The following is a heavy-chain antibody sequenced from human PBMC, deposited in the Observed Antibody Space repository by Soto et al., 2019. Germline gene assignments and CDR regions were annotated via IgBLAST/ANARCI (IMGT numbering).Heavy chain of an antibody. J-gene: IGHJ6*03. CDR1: GFTFSDYY. CDR2: ISSGGNTI. Sequence: QVQLVESGGGLVKPGGSLRLSCAASGFTFSDYYMSWVRQAPGKGLEWVSYISSGGNTIYYADSVKGRFTISRDNAKNSLYLQMNSLRAEDKAVYYCARVSRVRGVGIMPKSFYYMDVWGKGTTVTVSS. V-gene: IGHV3-11*01. D-gene: IGHD3-10*01. CDR3: ARVSRVRGVGIMPKSFYYMDV.